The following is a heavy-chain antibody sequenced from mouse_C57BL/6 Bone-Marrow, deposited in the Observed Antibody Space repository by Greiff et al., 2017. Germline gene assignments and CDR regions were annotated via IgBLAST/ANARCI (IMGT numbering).Heavy chain of an antibody. J-gene: IGHJ3*01. CDR3: ARTLITTVVAEGAFAY. Sequence: VKLMESGPGLVQPSQSLSITCTVSGFSLTSYGVHWVRQSPGKGLEWLGVIWSGGSTDYNAAFISRLSISKDNSKSQVFFKMNSLQADDTAIYYCARTLITTVVAEGAFAYWGQGTLVTVSA. D-gene: IGHD1-1*01. CDR1: GFSLTSYG. V-gene: IGHV2-2*01. CDR2: IWSGGST.